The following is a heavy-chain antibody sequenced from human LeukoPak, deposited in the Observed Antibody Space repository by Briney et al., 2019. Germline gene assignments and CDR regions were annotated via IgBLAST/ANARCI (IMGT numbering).Heavy chain of an antibody. Sequence: GESLKISCKGSGYSFTSYWLGWVRQVPGKGLEWMGIIYPGDSDTRYSPSFQGQVTISADKSICTAYLQWSSLKASDTAMYYCARHPDEDDFWSGYLDYWGQGTLVTVSS. CDR3: ARHPDEDDFWSGYLDY. J-gene: IGHJ4*02. D-gene: IGHD3-3*01. CDR1: GYSFTSYW. V-gene: IGHV5-51*01. CDR2: IYPGDSDT.